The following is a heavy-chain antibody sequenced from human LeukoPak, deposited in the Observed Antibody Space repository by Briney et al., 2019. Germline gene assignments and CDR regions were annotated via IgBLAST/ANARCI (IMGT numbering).Heavy chain of an antibody. D-gene: IGHD5-18*01. V-gene: IGHV3-23*01. CDR1: GFTFSSYA. CDR2: ISGRGGST. J-gene: IGHJ4*02. CDR3: AKSARGYSHGSPTINYFDY. Sequence: PGGSLRLSCAASGFTFSSYAMSWVRQAPGKELEWVSAISGRGGSTYYADSVKGRFTISRDNSKNTLYLQMNSLRAEDTAVYYCAKSARGYSHGSPTINYFDYWGQGTLVTVSS.